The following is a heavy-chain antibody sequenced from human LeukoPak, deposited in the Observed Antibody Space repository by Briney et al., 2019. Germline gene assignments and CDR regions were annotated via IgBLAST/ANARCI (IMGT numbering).Heavy chain of an antibody. CDR2: IYYTGST. J-gene: IGHJ6*03. CDR3: ASRPMVRKTRYYYYMDV. V-gene: IGHV4-59*12. Sequence: SETLSLTCTVSGGSISSYYWSWIRQPPGKGLEWIGYIYYTGSTNYNPSLKSRVTISVDTSKNQFSLKLSSVTAADTAVYYCASRPMVRKTRYYYYMDVWGKGATVTVSS. CDR1: GGSISSYY. D-gene: IGHD3-10*01.